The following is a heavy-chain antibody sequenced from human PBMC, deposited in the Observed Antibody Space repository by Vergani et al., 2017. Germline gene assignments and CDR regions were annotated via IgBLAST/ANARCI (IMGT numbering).Heavy chain of an antibody. CDR1: GGTFSSYA. D-gene: IGHD6-13*01. V-gene: IGHV1-69*01. CDR3: ARPGIAAAEPYYYYYMDV. CDR2: IIPIFGTA. Sequence: QVQLVQSGAEVKKPGSSVKVSCKASGGTFSSYAISWVRQAPGKGLEWMGGIIPIFGTANYAQKFQGRVTITADESTSTAYMELSSLRSEDTAVYYCARPGIAAAEPYYYYYMDVWGKGTTVTVSS. J-gene: IGHJ6*03.